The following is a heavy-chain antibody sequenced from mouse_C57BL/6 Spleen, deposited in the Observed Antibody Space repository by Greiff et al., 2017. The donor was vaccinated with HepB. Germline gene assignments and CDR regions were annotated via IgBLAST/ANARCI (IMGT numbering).Heavy chain of an antibody. J-gene: IGHJ3*01. Sequence: QVQLQQPGAELVKPGASVKLSCKASGYTFTSYWMHWVKQRPGQGLEWIGMIHPNSGSTNYNEKFKSKATLTVDKSSSTDYMQLSSLTSEDSAVYYCARTFAYWGQGTLVTVSA. CDR2: IHPNSGST. CDR1: GYTFTSYW. CDR3: ARTFAY. V-gene: IGHV1-64*01.